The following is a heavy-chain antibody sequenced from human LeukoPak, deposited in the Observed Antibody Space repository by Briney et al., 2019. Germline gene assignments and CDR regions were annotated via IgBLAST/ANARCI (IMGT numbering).Heavy chain of an antibody. CDR1: GFTFSSYA. V-gene: IGHV3-23*01. CDR3: XXXXXXXXXVVVRLYFDY. D-gene: IGHD2-2*01. CDR2: ISGSGGST. Sequence: PGGSLRLSCAASGFTFSSYAMSWVRQAPGKGLEWVSAISGSGGSTYYADSVKGRFTISRDNSKNTLYLQMNSLRAEDTAVYYCXXXXXXXXXVVVRLYFDYWGQRTLVTVSS. J-gene: IGHJ4*02.